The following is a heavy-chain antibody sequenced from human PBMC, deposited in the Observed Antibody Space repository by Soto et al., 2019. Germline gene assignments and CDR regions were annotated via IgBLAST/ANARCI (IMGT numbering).Heavy chain of an antibody. CDR3: ARAGYYYKWFEQ. CDR1: GYTFTVYY. CDR2: INPNSGGT. D-gene: IGHD3-22*01. V-gene: IGHV1-2*02. Sequence: ASVNVSFKASGYTFTVYYIHWLLQAPGQGLEWMGWINPNSGGTNYAQKFQGRVTMTRDTSISTAYMELSRLRSDETAVYYCARAGYYYKWFEQWGKGNMVNVSS. J-gene: IGHJ5*02.